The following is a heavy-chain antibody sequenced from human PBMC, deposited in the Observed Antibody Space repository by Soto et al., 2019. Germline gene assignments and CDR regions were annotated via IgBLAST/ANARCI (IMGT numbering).Heavy chain of an antibody. V-gene: IGHV3-23*01. Sequence: GGSLRLSCASSGFTFISYPMSCVRQAPGQGLEWVSAISGSGGSTYYADSVKGQVTISADKSISTAYLQWSSLKASDTAMYYCARLGVAQPIDYWGQGTLVIVSS. CDR1: GFTFISYP. CDR3: ARLGVAQPIDY. CDR2: ISGSGGST. J-gene: IGHJ4*02. D-gene: IGHD3-3*01.